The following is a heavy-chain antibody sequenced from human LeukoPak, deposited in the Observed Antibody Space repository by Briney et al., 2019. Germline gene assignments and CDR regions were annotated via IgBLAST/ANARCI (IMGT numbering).Heavy chain of an antibody. D-gene: IGHD1-26*01. CDR2: IIPIFGTA. CDR3: ARGPHSGSYYFDH. CDR1: GGTFSSYA. Sequence: ASVKVSCKASGGTFSSYAISWVRQAPGQGLEWMGRIIPIFGTANYAQKFQGRVTITTDESTSTAYMELSSLRSEDTAVYYCARGPHSGSYYFDHWGQETLVTVSS. J-gene: IGHJ4*02. V-gene: IGHV1-69*05.